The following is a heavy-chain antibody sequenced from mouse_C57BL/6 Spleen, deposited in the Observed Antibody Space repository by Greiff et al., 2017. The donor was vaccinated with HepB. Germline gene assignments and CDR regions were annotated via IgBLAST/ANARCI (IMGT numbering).Heavy chain of an antibody. CDR2: ISSGSSTI. Sequence: DVQLVESGGGLVKPGGSLKLSCAASGFTFSDYGMHWVHQAPEKGLEWVAYISSGSSTIYYADTVKGRFTISRDNAKNTLFLQMTSLRSEDTAMYYCARVEDYYGSRGYYAMDYWGQGTSVTVSS. J-gene: IGHJ4*01. CDR3: ARVEDYYGSRGYYAMDY. CDR1: GFTFSDYG. D-gene: IGHD1-1*01. V-gene: IGHV5-17*01.